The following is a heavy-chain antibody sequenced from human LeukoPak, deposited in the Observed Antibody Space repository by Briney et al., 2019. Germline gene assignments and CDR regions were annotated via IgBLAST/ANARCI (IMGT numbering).Heavy chain of an antibody. CDR2: IYYSGST. CDR1: GGSISSGDYY. V-gene: IGHV4-30-4*01. Sequence: SQTLSLTCTVSGGSISSGDYYWTWIRQPPGKGLEWIGYIYYSGSTYYNPSLKSRLTISADRSKDQFSLKLSSVTAADTAVYYCARVRDSYGYADSWGQGTLVPVTS. CDR3: ARVRDSYGYADS. D-gene: IGHD5-18*01. J-gene: IGHJ5*01.